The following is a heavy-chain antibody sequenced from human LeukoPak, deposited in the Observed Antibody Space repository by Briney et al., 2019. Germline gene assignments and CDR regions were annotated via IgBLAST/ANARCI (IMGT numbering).Heavy chain of an antibody. D-gene: IGHD3-22*01. Sequence: ASVKVSCKTSGYPFTTYEINWVRQAAGQGLEWMGWVHPNSGNTAYAQKFQGRVTMTEDTSTDTAYMELSSLRSEDTAVYYCATEGVGYYYDSSGYYARRYYYFDYWGQGTLVTVSS. J-gene: IGHJ4*02. CDR2: VHPNSGNT. CDR3: ATEGVGYYYDSSGYYARRYYYFDY. CDR1: GYPFTTYE. V-gene: IGHV1-8*02.